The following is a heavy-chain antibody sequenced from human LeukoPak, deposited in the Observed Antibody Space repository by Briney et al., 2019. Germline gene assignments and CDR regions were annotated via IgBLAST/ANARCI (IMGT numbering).Heavy chain of an antibody. CDR2: INHSGST. J-gene: IGHJ3*01. D-gene: IGHD6-6*01. Sequence: PSETLSLTCAVYGESFSGYYWSWVRQSPGKGLEWIGEINHSGSTNYNSSLKSRVTIPVDTSKSQFSLKLSSVTAADTAVYYCAKVYSSSSRDAFDVWGQGTMVTVSS. CDR1: GESFSGYY. V-gene: IGHV4-34*01. CDR3: AKVYSSSSRDAFDV.